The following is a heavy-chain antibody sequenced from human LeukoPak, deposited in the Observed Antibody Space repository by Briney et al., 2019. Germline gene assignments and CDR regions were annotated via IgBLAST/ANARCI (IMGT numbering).Heavy chain of an antibody. V-gene: IGHV3-30*18. CDR2: ISYDGSNK. J-gene: IGHJ3*02. CDR1: GFTFSSYG. D-gene: IGHD3-16*02. CDR3: AKIPTEAYYDYFWGSYLLLDERNIDAFDI. Sequence: PGRSLRLSCAAPGFTFSSYGMHWVRQAPGKGLEWVAVISYDGSNKYYADSVKGRFTISRDNSKNTLYLQMSSLRAEDTALYYCAKIPTEAYYDYFWGSYLLLDERNIDAFDIWGQGTMVTVSS.